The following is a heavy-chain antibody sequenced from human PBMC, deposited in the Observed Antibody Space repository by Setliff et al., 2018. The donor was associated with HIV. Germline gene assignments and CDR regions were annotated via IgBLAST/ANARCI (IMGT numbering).Heavy chain of an antibody. J-gene: IGHJ4*02. D-gene: IGHD5-12*01. CDR1: GYSISSGYY. Sequence: PSETLSLTCAVSGYSISSGYYWGWIRQPPGKGLEWIGSIYHSGSTYYNPSLKSRVTISVDTSMNQFSLKLSSVTAADTAVYYCARLGPYSGYDYYFDYWGQGTLVTVSS. CDR2: IYHSGST. CDR3: ARLGPYSGYDYYFDY. V-gene: IGHV4-38-2*01.